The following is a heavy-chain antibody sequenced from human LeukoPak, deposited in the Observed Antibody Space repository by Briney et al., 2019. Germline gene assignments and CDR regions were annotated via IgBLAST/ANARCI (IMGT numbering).Heavy chain of an antibody. D-gene: IGHD4-23*01. CDR1: GGTFSSFG. J-gene: IGHJ5*02. Sequence: GASVKVSCKASGGTFSSFGISWVRQATGQGLEWIGWMNPNSGNTGYAQKFQGRVTLTRSTSISTAYMELRSLTSEDTAVYYCARDYGGNSGWFDPWGQGTLVTVSS. CDR2: MNPNSGNT. V-gene: IGHV1-8*01. CDR3: ARDYGGNSGWFDP.